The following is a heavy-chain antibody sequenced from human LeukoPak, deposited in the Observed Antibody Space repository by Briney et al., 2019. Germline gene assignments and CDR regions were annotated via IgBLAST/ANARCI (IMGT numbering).Heavy chain of an antibody. V-gene: IGHV4-39*02. CDR2: IYYSGST. CDR1: GGSISSSNYS. Sequence: PSETLSLTCTVSGGSISSSNYSWGWIRQPPGKGLEWFGSIYYSGSTYYNPSLKSRVTISVDTSKNQFSLKLSSVTAADTAVYYCAREYNWNYISGWFDPWGQGTLVTVSS. CDR3: AREYNWNYISGWFDP. J-gene: IGHJ5*02. D-gene: IGHD1-7*01.